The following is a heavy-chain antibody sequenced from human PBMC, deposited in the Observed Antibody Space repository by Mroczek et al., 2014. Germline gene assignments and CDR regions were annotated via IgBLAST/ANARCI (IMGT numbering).Heavy chain of an antibody. J-gene: IGHJ3*02. CDR3: ARDSVVVTAMHAFDI. CDR1: GFTFSSYA. Sequence: QVQLVQSGGGVVQPGRSLRLSCAASGFTFSSYAMHWVRQAPGKGLEWVAVISYDGSNKYYADSVKGRFTISRDNSKNTLYLQMNSLRAEDTAVYYCARDSVVVTAMHAFDIWAKGQWSPSLQ. CDR2: ISYDGSNK. D-gene: IGHD2-21*02. V-gene: IGHV3-30-3*01.